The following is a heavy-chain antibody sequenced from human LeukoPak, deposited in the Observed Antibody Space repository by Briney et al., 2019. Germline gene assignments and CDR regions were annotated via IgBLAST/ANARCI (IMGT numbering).Heavy chain of an antibody. Sequence: PSETLSLTCAVYGGSFSGYYWSWIRQPPGKGLEWIGEINHSGSTNYNPSLKSRVTISVDTSKNQFSLKLSSVTAADTAVYYCARAIVGATFSPNYDYWGQGTLVTVSS. CDR1: GGSFSGYY. CDR2: INHSGST. CDR3: ARAIVGATFSPNYDY. D-gene: IGHD1-26*01. J-gene: IGHJ4*02. V-gene: IGHV4-34*01.